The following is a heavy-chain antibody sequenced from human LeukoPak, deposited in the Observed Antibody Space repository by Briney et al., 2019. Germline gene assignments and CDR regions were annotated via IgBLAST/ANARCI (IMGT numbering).Heavy chain of an antibody. CDR3: AKDYDSSGYTSFDY. CDR2: ISWNGGTI. Sequence: GGSLRLSCAASGFTFDDYAMHWVRQAPGKGLEWVSGISWNGGTIGYVDSVKGRFTISRDNVKNSLYLQMNSLRVEDTALYYCAKDYDSSGYTSFDYWGQGTLVTVSS. J-gene: IGHJ4*02. D-gene: IGHD3-22*01. V-gene: IGHV3-9*01. CDR1: GFTFDDYA.